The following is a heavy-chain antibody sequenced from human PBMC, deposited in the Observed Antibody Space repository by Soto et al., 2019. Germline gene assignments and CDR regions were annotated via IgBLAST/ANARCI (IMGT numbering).Heavy chain of an antibody. CDR2: ISSSSSYI. Sequence: GGSLRLSCAASGFTFSSYSMNWVRQAPGKGLEWVSSISSSSSYIYYADSVKGRFTISRDNAKNSLYLQMNSLRAEDTAVYYCVRELGYCSSTSCYEGVFDYWGQGTLVTVSS. CDR3: VRELGYCSSTSCYEGVFDY. CDR1: GFTFSSYS. D-gene: IGHD2-2*01. V-gene: IGHV3-21*01. J-gene: IGHJ4*02.